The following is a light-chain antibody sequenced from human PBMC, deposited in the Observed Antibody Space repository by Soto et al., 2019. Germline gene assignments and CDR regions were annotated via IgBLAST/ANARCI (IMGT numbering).Light chain of an antibody. CDR2: GAS. CDR1: QSVSNN. V-gene: IGKV3-15*01. J-gene: IGKJ1*01. CDR3: QQSNNWPLT. Sequence: EIVMTQSPATLSVSPGERVTLSCRASQSVSNNLAWFQQKPGQAPRLLIYGASTRATGIPARFSGSGSGTEFTLTISSLQSEDFPVYYCQQSNNWPLTFGQATKVEI.